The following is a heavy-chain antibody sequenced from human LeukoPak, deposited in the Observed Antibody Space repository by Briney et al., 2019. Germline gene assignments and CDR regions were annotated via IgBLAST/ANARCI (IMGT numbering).Heavy chain of an antibody. CDR1: GYTFTNYD. Sequence: GASVKVSCKASGYTFTNYDINWVRQAPGQGLEWMGVINPSGGSTSYAQKFQGRVTMTRDTSTRTVYMEVNSLRSEDTAVYYCARQGTYSSAIGMGYWGQGTLVTVSS. CDR2: INPSGGST. V-gene: IGHV1-46*01. J-gene: IGHJ4*02. CDR3: ARQGTYSSAIGMGY. D-gene: IGHD6-19*01.